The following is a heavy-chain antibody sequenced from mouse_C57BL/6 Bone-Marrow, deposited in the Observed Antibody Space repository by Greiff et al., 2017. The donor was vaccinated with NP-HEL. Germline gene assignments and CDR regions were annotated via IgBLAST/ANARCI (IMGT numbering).Heavy chain of an antibody. Sequence: VQLQQSGAELVRPGASVKLSCTASGFNITDYYMHWVKQRPEQGLEWIGRIDPEDGDTEYAPKFQGKATMTADTSSNTAYLQLSSLTSEDTAVYYCTPITTVPLLDYWGQGTTLTVSS. CDR2: IDPEDGDT. D-gene: IGHD1-1*01. J-gene: IGHJ2*01. CDR3: TPITTVPLLDY. V-gene: IGHV14-1*01. CDR1: GFNITDYY.